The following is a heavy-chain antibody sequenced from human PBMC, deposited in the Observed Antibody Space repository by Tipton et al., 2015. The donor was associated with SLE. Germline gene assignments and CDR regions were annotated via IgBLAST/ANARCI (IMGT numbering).Heavy chain of an antibody. CDR1: GFTFSSYS. CDR2: INHSGST. V-gene: IGHV4-34*01. D-gene: IGHD3-10*01. J-gene: IGHJ4*02. CDR3: ARLGDYYGSGSWGLDY. Sequence: QLVQSGGGLVKPGGSLRLSCAASGFTFSSYSMNWVRQAPGKGLEWIGEINHSGSTNYNPSLKSRVTISVDTSKNQFSLKLSSVTAADTAVYYCARLGDYYGSGSWGLDYWGQGTLVTVSS.